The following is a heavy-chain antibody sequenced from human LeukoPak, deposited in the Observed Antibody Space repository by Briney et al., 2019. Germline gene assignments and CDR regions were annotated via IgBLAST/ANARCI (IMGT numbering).Heavy chain of an antibody. CDR2: INANTGGT. D-gene: IGHD3-10*01. CDR1: GYRFTDYW. CDR3: ARGGSFHEFDI. J-gene: IGHJ3*02. V-gene: IGHV1-2*02. Sequence: ASVKVSCKASGYRFTDYWIQWVRQAPGQGLEWMGWINANTGGTVYAQKFQGRVTMTRDTSLTTSYMDLSRLTSDDTAVYYCARGGSFHEFDIWGQGTMVIVSS.